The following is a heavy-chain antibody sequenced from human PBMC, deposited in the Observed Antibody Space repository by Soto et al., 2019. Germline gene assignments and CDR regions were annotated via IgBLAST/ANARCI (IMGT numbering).Heavy chain of an antibody. J-gene: IGHJ4*02. CDR2: IYYSGST. Sequence: PSETLSLTCTVSGGSISSYYWSWIRQPPGKGLEWIGYIYYSGSTNYNPSLKSRVTISVDTSKNQFSLKLSSVTAADTAVYYCASLAAAGTGYWGQGTLVTVSS. D-gene: IGHD6-13*01. V-gene: IGHV4-59*01. CDR1: GGSISSYY. CDR3: ASLAAAGTGY.